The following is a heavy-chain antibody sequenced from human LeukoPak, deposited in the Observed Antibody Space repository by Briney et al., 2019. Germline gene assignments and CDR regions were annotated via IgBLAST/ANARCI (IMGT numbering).Heavy chain of an antibody. CDR2: MNPNSGNT. Sequence: ASVKVSCKASGYTFTSYDINWVRQATGQGLEWMGWMNPNSGNTGYAQKFQGRVTMTRNTSISTAYMELSSLRSEDTAVYYCARSPQERRFYYYDSRNAFDIWGQGTMVTVSS. D-gene: IGHD3-22*01. V-gene: IGHV1-8*01. J-gene: IGHJ3*02. CDR3: ARSPQERRFYYYDSRNAFDI. CDR1: GYTFTSYD.